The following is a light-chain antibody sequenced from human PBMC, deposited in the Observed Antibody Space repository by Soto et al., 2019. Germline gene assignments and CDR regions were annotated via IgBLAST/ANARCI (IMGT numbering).Light chain of an antibody. J-gene: IGLJ2*01. CDR3: LLSYHGARYVL. CDR2: GTD. V-gene: IGLV7-46*01. Sequence: QAVVTQEPSLTVSPGGTVTLTCGSSTGAVTSSHYPYWLQQKPGQAPRTLIYGTDNKHSWTPARFSGSLLGDKAALTLSGAQPEDEADYYCLLSYHGARYVLFGGGTQLTVL. CDR1: TGAVTSSHY.